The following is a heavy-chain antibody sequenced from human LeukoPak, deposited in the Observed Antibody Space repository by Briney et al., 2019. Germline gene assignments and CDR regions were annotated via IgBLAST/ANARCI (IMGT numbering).Heavy chain of an antibody. V-gene: IGHV3-33*05. CDR2: ISYDGSNK. D-gene: IGHD1-26*01. CDR1: GFTFSYYG. CDR3: ARGSGSFSGGFDY. Sequence: GGSLRLSCAASGFTFSYYGIHWVRQAPGKGLEWVAVISYDGSNKYYADSVKGRFTISRDNSKNTLYLQMNSLRAEDTAVYYCARGSGSFSGGFDYWGQGTLVTVSS. J-gene: IGHJ4*02.